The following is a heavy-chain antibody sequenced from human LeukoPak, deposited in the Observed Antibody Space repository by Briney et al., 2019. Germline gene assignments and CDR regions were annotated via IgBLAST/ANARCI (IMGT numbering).Heavy chain of an antibody. Sequence: SETLSLTCTVSGYSISSGYYWGWIRQPPGKGLEWIGSIYHSGSTYYNPSLKSRVTISVDTSKNQFSLKLSSVTAADTAVYYCATRRFTSSSLFDYWGQGTLVTVSS. J-gene: IGHJ4*02. D-gene: IGHD6-13*01. CDR3: ATRRFTSSSLFDY. CDR1: GYSISSGYY. V-gene: IGHV4-38-2*02. CDR2: IYHSGST.